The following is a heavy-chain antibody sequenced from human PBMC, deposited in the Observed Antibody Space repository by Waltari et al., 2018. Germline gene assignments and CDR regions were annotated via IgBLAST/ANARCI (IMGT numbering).Heavy chain of an antibody. CDR3: ASAYYDILD. J-gene: IGHJ4*02. V-gene: IGHV3-74*01. Sequence: EVQLEESGGGLVQPGGSLRLSCAASGFTFSSYWMHWVRQAPGKGLVWVSLINRDGSTISYADSVKGRFTISRDNAKNTLYLQMNSLSAEDTAVYYCASAYYDILDWGQGTLVTVSS. CDR1: GFTFSSYW. CDR2: INRDGSTI. D-gene: IGHD3-9*01.